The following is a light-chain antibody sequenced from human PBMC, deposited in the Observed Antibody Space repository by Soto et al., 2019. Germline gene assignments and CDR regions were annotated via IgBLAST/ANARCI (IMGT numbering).Light chain of an antibody. V-gene: IGKV3-20*01. CDR2: GAS. Sequence: ETVLTQSPGNLSFSPGEGATLSCRASQTVKNDYLAWYQQRRGLPPRLLIFGASGRATGIPDRVSGSGSGTDVTLTITRLEPEDFTVYYCQQYGSSPLPFGGGTKVETK. J-gene: IGKJ4*01. CDR1: QTVKNDY. CDR3: QQYGSSPLP.